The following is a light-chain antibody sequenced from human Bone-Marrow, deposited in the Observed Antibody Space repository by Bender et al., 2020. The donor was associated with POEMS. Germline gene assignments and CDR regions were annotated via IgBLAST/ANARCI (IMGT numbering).Light chain of an antibody. CDR2: DVT. J-gene: IGLJ1*01. V-gene: IGLV2-14*01. Sequence: QSALTQPPSASGSPGQSVTISCAGTSSDVGAYDFVSWYQQHPGKAPKLMIYDVTNRPSGVSNRFSGSKSGNTASLTISGLQAEDEADYYCCSYTGTTTFYVFGTGTKVTVL. CDR3: CSYTGTTTFYV. CDR1: SSDVGAYDF.